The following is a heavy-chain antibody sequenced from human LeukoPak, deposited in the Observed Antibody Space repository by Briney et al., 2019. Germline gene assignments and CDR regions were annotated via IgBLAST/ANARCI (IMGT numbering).Heavy chain of an antibody. CDR2: ISYDGSNK. CDR1: GFTFSSYG. Sequence: GGSLRLSCAASGFTFSSYGMHWVRQVPGKGLEWVAVISYDGSNKYYADSVKGRFTISRDNSKNTLYLQMNSLRAEDTAVYYCAKCGYSYGIQCYFDYWGQGTLVTVSS. D-gene: IGHD5-18*01. V-gene: IGHV3-30*18. CDR3: AKCGYSYGIQCYFDY. J-gene: IGHJ4*02.